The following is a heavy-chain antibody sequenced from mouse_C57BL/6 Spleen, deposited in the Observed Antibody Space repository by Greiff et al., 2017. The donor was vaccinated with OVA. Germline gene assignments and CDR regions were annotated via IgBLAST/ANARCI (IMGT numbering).Heavy chain of an antibody. CDR1: GYSFTDYN. D-gene: IGHD1-1*01. V-gene: IGHV1-39*01. CDR2: INPNYGTT. J-gene: IGHJ1*03. Sequence: VHVKQSGPELVKPGASVKISCKASGYSFTDYNMNWVKQSNGKSLEWIGVINPNYGTTSYNQKFKGKATLTVDQSSSTAYMQLNSLTSEDSAVYYCARRSITTVVAGDWYFDVWGTGTTVTVSS. CDR3: ARRSITTVVAGDWYFDV.